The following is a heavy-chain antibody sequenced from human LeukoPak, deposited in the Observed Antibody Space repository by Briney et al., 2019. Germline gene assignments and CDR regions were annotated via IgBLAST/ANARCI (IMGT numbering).Heavy chain of an antibody. CDR3: ARAPFGYSYGNYYYYMDV. J-gene: IGHJ6*03. Sequence: SETLSLTCAVYGGSFSGYYWSWIRQPPGKGLEWIGEINHSGSTNYNPSLKSRVTILLDTSKNQFSLNLSSVTAADTAVYYCARAPFGYSYGNYYYYMDVWGKGTTVTVSS. D-gene: IGHD5-18*01. CDR2: INHSGST. V-gene: IGHV4-34*01. CDR1: GGSFSGYY.